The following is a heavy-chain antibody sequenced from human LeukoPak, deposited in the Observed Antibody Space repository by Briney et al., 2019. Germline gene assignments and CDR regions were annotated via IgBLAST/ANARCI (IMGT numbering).Heavy chain of an antibody. J-gene: IGHJ4*02. Sequence: GGSLRLSCSTSGFTFSNYAMSWVRQAPGKGLEWVSAISSSGSYTYYPDSVKGRFTISRDNSKNTLYLQMNSLRAEDTAVYYCAKGDSSGPTHFDYWGQGTLVTVSS. CDR1: GFTFSNYA. D-gene: IGHD6-19*01. V-gene: IGHV3-23*01. CDR2: ISSSGSYT. CDR3: AKGDSSGPTHFDY.